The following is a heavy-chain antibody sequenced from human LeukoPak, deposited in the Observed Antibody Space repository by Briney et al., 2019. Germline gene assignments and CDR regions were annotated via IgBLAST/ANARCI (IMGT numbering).Heavy chain of an antibody. CDR3: AKAPTPEHAFDI. CDR2: IRYDGSNK. J-gene: IGHJ3*02. V-gene: IGHV3-30*02. Sequence: GGSLRLSCAASGFTFSSYGMHWVRQAPGKGLEWVAFIRYDGSNKYYADSVKGRFAISRDNSKNTLYLQMNSLRAEDTAVYYCAKAPTPEHAFDIWGQGTMVTVSS. CDR1: GFTFSSYG.